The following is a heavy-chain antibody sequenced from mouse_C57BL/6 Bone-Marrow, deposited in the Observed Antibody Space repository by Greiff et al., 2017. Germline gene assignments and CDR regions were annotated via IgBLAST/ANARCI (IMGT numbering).Heavy chain of an antibody. CDR1: GFTFTDYY. J-gene: IGHJ3*01. CDR3: ARYDYDSSWFAY. CDR2: IRNKANGYTT. V-gene: IGHV7-3*01. Sequence: EVKLMESGGGLVQPGGSLSLSCAASGFTFTDYYMSWVRQPPGKALEWLGFIRNKANGYTTEYSASVKGRFTISRDNSQSILYLQMNALRAEDSATYYCARYDYDSSWFAYWGQGTLVTVSA. D-gene: IGHD2-4*01.